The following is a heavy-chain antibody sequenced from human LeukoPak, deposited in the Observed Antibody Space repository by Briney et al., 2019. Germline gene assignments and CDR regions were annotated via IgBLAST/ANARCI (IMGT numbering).Heavy chain of an antibody. Sequence: SETLSLTCAVYGGSFSGYYWSWIRQPPGKGLEWIGEINHSGSTNYNPSLKSRVTISVDTSKNQFSLKLSSVTAADTAVYYCARGRVYYGSGSYYSPFDYWGQGTLVTVSS. CDR1: GGSFSGYY. V-gene: IGHV4-34*01. D-gene: IGHD3-10*01. J-gene: IGHJ4*02. CDR3: ARGRVYYGSGSYYSPFDY. CDR2: INHSGST.